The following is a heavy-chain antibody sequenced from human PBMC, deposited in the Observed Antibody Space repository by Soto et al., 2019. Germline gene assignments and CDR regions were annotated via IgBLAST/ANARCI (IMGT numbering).Heavy chain of an antibody. V-gene: IGHV4-38-2*02. CDR2: MFHSGST. J-gene: IGHJ5*02. D-gene: IGHD2-2*01. CDR1: GYFISSGYY. CDR3: ARGHIVVVPTVGWFDP. Sequence: PSETLSLTCTVSGYFISSGYYWGWIRQPPGKGLEWIGSMFHSGSTHYNPSLKSRVTMSVDTSKNQFSLRLSSVTAPDTAVYYCARGHIVVVPTVGWFDPCGQRTLVTVSS.